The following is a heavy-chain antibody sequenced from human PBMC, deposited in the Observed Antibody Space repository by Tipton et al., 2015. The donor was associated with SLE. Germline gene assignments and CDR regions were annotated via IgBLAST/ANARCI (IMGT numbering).Heavy chain of an antibody. CDR2: IYYSEST. D-gene: IGHD4-23*01. CDR3: ARMGVVSPDD. J-gene: IGHJ4*02. V-gene: IGHV4-59*11. Sequence: TLSLTCTVSGGSISSHYWSWIRQPPGKGLEWIGYIYYSESTNYNPSLKSRVTISVDTSKNQFSLKLSSVTAADTAVYYCARMGVVSPDDWGQGTLVTVSS. CDR1: GGSISSHY.